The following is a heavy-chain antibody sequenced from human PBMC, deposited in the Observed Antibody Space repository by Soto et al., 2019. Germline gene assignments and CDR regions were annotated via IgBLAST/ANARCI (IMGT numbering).Heavy chain of an antibody. V-gene: IGHV3-21*01. CDR1: GFTFSSYS. D-gene: IGHD4-17*01. CDR2: ISSSSYI. J-gene: IGHJ6*02. Sequence: GGSLRLSCAASGFTFSSYSMNWVRQAPGKGLEWVSSISSSSYIYYADSVKGRFTISRDNAKNSLYLQMNSLRAEDTAVYHCARTQSSYGDYVGRAYGMDVWGQGTTVTVSS. CDR3: ARTQSSYGDYVGRAYGMDV.